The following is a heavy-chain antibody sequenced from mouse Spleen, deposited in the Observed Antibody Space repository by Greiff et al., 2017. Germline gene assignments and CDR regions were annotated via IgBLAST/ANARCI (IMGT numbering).Heavy chain of an antibody. CDR1: GYAFSSYW. D-gene: IGHD1-1*01. Sequence: LVESGAELVKPGASVKISCKASGYAFSSYWMNWVKQRPGKGLEWIGQIYPGDGDTNYNGKFKGKATLTADKSSSTAYMQLSSLTSEDSAVYFCARENYGSSYVRPFAYWGQGTLVTVSA. CDR3: ARENYGSSYVRPFAY. J-gene: IGHJ3*01. CDR2: IYPGDGDT. V-gene: IGHV1-80*01.